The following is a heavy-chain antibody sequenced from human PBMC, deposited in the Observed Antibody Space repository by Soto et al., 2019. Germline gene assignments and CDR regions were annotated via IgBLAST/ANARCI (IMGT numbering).Heavy chain of an antibody. CDR3: VRENLRRGWPLTP. CDR2: IFHSGRT. Sequence: QVQLQESGPGLVEPSGTLSLTCLVSGASIISSDWWIWVRQTPGKGLEWIGEIFHSGRTNYSPSLKVRATISVDTSRNNFPLNFYSMTAADRGFFSCVRENLRRGWPLTPGGRGPGVPVSS. D-gene: IGHD3-9*01. J-gene: IGHJ5*02. CDR1: GASIISSDW. V-gene: IGHV4-4*02.